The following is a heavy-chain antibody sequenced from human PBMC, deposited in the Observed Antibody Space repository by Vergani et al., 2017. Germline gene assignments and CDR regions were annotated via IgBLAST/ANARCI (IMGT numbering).Heavy chain of an antibody. CDR2: ISPDGDIT. Sequence: EEQLVESGGGLVQPGGSLRLSCAASGFAFDRYWMHWVRQTPEKGLVWVSRISPDGDITLNADSVKGRFTISRDNARTTLYLQMTNLRAEDTAVYYCARARKFRFGVVWENWFDPWGQGTLVTVSS. CDR3: ARARKFRFGVVWENWFDP. CDR1: GFAFDRYW. D-gene: IGHD3-3*01. J-gene: IGHJ5*02. V-gene: IGHV3-74*01.